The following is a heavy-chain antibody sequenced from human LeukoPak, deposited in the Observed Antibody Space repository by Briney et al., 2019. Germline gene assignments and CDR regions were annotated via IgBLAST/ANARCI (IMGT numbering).Heavy chain of an antibody. CDR1: GGSISNYY. CDR3: ARDRGTWNDDGFDY. Sequence: SETLSLTCTVSGGSISNYYWSWIRQPPGKGLEWIGYIYYSGSTNYKSSLKSRVTISVDTSKNQFSLKLSSVTAADTAVYYCARDRGTWNDDGFDYWGQGTLVTVSS. V-gene: IGHV4-59*12. CDR2: IYYSGST. D-gene: IGHD1-1*01. J-gene: IGHJ4*02.